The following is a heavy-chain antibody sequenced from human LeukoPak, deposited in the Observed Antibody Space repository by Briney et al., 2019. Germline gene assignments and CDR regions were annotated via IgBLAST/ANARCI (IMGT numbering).Heavy chain of an antibody. Sequence: SETLSLTCTVSGGSISSYYWSWIRQPAGKGLEWIGRFYTSGSTNYNPSLKSQVTMSVDTSKNQFSLKLSSVTAADTAVYYCARDVYGSGGNWFDPWGRGTLVTVSS. CDR2: FYTSGST. CDR1: GGSISSYY. V-gene: IGHV4-4*07. CDR3: ARDVYGSGGNWFDP. D-gene: IGHD3-10*01. J-gene: IGHJ5*02.